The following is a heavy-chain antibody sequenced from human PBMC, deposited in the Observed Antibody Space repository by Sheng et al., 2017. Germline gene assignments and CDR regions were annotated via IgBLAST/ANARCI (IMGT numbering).Heavy chain of an antibody. CDR1: GFTFSTYS. CDR2: ISSSSSHT. D-gene: IGHD4-17*01. Sequence: EVQLVESGGGLAKPGGSLRLSCAASGFTFSTYSMNWVRQAPGKGLEWVSSISSSSSHTYYADSVKGRFTVSRDNAKNSLYLQMNSLRDEDTAVYFCARDAFSTTTGDGFNIWGQGTLVTVSS. V-gene: IGHV3-21*01. J-gene: IGHJ3*02. CDR3: ARDAFSTTTGDGFNI.